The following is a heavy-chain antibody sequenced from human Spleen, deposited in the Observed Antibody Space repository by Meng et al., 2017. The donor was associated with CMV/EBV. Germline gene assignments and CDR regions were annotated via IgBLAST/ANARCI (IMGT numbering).Heavy chain of an antibody. CDR1: GFTVSSNY. D-gene: IGHD3-16*01. Sequence: SLRLSCASSGFTVSSNYMRWVRQAPGKGLEWVSVIYSGGSTYYADSVKGRFTISSYNSTHPLYLQMNSPSAEDTAVYYCARGRSRGNWGQGTLVTVSS. CDR2: IYSGGST. CDR3: ARGRSRGN. J-gene: IGHJ4*02. V-gene: IGHV3-53*01.